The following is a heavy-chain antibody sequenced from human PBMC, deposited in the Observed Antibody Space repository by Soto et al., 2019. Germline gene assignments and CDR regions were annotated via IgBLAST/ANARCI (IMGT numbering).Heavy chain of an antibody. Sequence: XATLSLTCAVYGGSFSGYYWSWIRQPPGKGLEWIGEINHSGSTNYNPSLRSRVTISVDTSKNQFSLKLSSVTAADTAVYYCASTSKAAPATGLDSWGQGALVTVSS. D-gene: IGHD6-25*01. CDR3: ASTSKAAPATGLDS. CDR2: INHSGST. CDR1: GGSFSGYY. J-gene: IGHJ4*02. V-gene: IGHV4-34*01.